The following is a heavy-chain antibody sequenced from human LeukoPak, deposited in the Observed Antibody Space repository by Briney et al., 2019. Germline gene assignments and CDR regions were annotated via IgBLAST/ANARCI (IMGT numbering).Heavy chain of an antibody. J-gene: IGHJ4*02. CDR1: GFTFSSYA. CDR3: ARPYYGDYGYYFDY. D-gene: IGHD4-17*01. CDR2: ISSNGGST. Sequence: GGSLRLSCAASGFTFSSYAMHWVRQAPGRGLEYVSAISSNGGSTYYANSVKGRFTISRDNSKNTLYLQMGSLRAEDMAVYYCARPYYGDYGYYFDYWGQGTLVTVSS. V-gene: IGHV3-64*01.